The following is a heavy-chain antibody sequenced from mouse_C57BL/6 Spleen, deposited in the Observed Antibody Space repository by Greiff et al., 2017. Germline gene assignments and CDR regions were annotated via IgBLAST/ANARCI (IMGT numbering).Heavy chain of an antibody. J-gene: IGHJ2*01. CDR1: GYTFTDYY. Sequence: QVQLQQSGAELVRPGASVKLSCKASGYTFTDYYINWVKQRPGQGLEWIARIYPGSGNTYYNEKFKGKATLTAEKSSSTAYMQLSSLTSEDSAVYFCASEVGQWNYFVYWGQGTTLTVSS. D-gene: IGHD3-3*01. V-gene: IGHV1-76*01. CDR2: IYPGSGNT. CDR3: ASEVGQWNYFVY.